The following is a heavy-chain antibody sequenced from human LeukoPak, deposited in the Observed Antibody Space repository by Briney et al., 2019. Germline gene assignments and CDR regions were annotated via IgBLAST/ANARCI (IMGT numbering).Heavy chain of an antibody. Sequence: PGGSLRLSCAASGFTFSSYEMNWVRQAPGKGLEWVSYISSSGSTIYYADSVKGRFTISRDNAKNSLYLQMNSLRAEDTAVYYCARVPPRYCSSTSCYAGAFDIWGQGTMVTVSS. J-gene: IGHJ3*02. V-gene: IGHV3-48*03. CDR3: ARVPPRYCSSTSCYAGAFDI. CDR2: ISSSGSTI. D-gene: IGHD2-2*01. CDR1: GFTFSSYE.